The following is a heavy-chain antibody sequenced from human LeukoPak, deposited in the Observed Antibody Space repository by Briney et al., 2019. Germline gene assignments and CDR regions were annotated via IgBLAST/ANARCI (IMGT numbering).Heavy chain of an antibody. Sequence: GGSLRLSCAASGFSFRNYWMGWVRQAPGKGLEWVANTKPDGSAEYYADSVRGRFTASRDNANNLLYLQMDRLRAEDTAVYYCARDGGLHTNFDYWGQGTLLTVSS. CDR1: GFSFRNYW. D-gene: IGHD2-15*01. J-gene: IGHJ4*02. CDR2: TKPDGSAE. V-gene: IGHV3-7*01. CDR3: ARDGGLHTNFDY.